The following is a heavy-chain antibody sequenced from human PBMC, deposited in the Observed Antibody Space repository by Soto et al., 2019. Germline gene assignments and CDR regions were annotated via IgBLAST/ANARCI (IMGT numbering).Heavy chain of an antibody. Sequence: QVQLMQSGAEVKKPGASVKVSCKASGDTFTDYYIHWVRQAPGQGLEWMGTVNPSGGHTTYAQNFLGRVTMTRDTSTSTLYMALTSLTSDDTAIYYCARGGHVVVVTAALDYWGQGTLVTVSS. V-gene: IGHV1-46*01. J-gene: IGHJ4*02. CDR1: GDTFTDYY. CDR3: ARGGHVVVVTAALDY. D-gene: IGHD2-21*02. CDR2: VNPSGGHT.